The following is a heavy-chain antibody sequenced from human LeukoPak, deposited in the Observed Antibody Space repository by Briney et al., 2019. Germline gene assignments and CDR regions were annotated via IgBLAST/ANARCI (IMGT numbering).Heavy chain of an antibody. CDR3: ARGDKRVTFGGVIVPFDY. D-gene: IGHD3-16*02. CDR1: GGSFSGYY. Sequence: KPSETLSLTCAVYGGSFSGYYWSWIRQPPGKGLEWIGEINHSGSTNYNPSLKSRVTISVDTSKNQFSLKLSSVTAADTAVYYCARGDKRVTFGGVIVPFDYWGQGTLVTVSS. V-gene: IGHV4-34*01. J-gene: IGHJ4*02. CDR2: INHSGST.